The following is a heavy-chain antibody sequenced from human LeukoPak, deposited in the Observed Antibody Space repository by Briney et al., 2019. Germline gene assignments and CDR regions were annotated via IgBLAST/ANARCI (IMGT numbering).Heavy chain of an antibody. CDR1: GYIFNNYA. V-gene: IGHV3-23*01. D-gene: IGHD2-2*01. Sequence: PGGSLRLSCVASGYIFNNYAVSWLRHAPGEGLEWVSAISGSGSTYYADSVQGRFSISRDNAKNTGYLRMNSLRAEDTAVYYCVKGGQDCSPTTCYYDWGQGTLVTVSS. CDR2: ISGSGST. CDR3: VKGGQDCSPTTCYYD. J-gene: IGHJ4*02.